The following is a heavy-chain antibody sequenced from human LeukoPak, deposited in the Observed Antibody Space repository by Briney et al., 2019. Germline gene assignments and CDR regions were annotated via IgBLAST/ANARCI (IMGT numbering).Heavy chain of an antibody. CDR3: ARHLRDLTEPDY. D-gene: IGHD1-26*01. CDR1: GFRFTKYW. J-gene: IGHJ4*02. V-gene: IGHV5-51*01. Sequence: GASLKISCKGSGFRFTKYWIGWVRPMPGKGLEWMGIISPANSDTRYSPSFQGQVTISADKSISTAYLQWSSLKASDTAMYYCARHLRDLTEPDYWGQGTLVTVS. CDR2: ISPANSDT.